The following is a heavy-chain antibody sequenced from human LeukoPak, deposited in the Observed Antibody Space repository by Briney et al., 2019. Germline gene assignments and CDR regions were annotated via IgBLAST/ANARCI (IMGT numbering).Heavy chain of an antibody. Sequence: SETLSLTCTVSGGSISSYYWSWIRQPPGKGLEWIGYIYYSGSTNYNPSLKSRVTISVDTSKNQFSLKLSSVTAADTAVYYCARTWDRDGYNFNWFDPWGQGTLVTVSS. D-gene: IGHD5-24*01. J-gene: IGHJ5*02. CDR2: IYYSGST. CDR3: ARTWDRDGYNFNWFDP. CDR1: GGSISSYY. V-gene: IGHV4-59*01.